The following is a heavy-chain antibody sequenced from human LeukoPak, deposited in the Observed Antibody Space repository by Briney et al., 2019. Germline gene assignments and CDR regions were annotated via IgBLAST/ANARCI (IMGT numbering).Heavy chain of an antibody. V-gene: IGHV3-7*01. J-gene: IGHJ4*02. D-gene: IGHD3-10*01. Sequence: GGSLRLSCIPSGLTFSDFWLTWVRQAPGKGLEWVAYIKTDGPVKYYVDSVKGRFTISRDNAKASLYLQMTSLRAEDTAVYYCVPRGGGGGQGALVTVSS. CDR3: VPRGGG. CDR1: GLTFSDFW. CDR2: IKTDGPVK.